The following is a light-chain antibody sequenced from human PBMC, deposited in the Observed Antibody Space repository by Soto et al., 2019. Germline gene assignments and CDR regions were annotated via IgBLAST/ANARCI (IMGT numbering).Light chain of an antibody. CDR2: GAS. Sequence: EIVMTQSPATLSVSPGESATLSCRASQSVSSHLGWFQQKPGQVPRLLIYGASHRVPGIPARFSGSGSGTEFTLTISGLQSEDFAVYYCQQYVTSSPRTFGQGTKVEIK. CDR3: QQYVTSSPRT. J-gene: IGKJ1*01. CDR1: QSVSSH. V-gene: IGKV3-15*01.